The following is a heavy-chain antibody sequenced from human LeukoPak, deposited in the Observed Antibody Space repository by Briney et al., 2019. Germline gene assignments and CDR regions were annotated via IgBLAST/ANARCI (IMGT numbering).Heavy chain of an antibody. CDR1: GFTFDDYA. CDR2: ISGDGGST. CDR3: AKGSVAASLSDYFYYYDMAV. D-gene: IGHD3-16*02. Sequence: GGSLRLSCATSGFTFDDYAMHWVHQAPGKGLEWVSLISGDGGSTYYADSVKGRFTISRDNSKNSLYLQMNSLGSEDTALYYCAKGSVAASLSDYFYYYDMAVWGQGTTVTVSS. V-gene: IGHV3-43*02. J-gene: IGHJ6*02.